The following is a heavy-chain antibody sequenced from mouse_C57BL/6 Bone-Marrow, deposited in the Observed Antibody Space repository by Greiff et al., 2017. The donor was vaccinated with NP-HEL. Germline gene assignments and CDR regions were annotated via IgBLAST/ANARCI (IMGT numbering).Heavy chain of an antibody. CDR2: IYPGGGYT. Sequence: VQLQQSGAELVRPGPSVKMSCKASGYTFTNYWIGWAKQRPGHGLEWIGDIYPGGGYTNYNEKFKGKATLTADKSSSTAYMQFSSLTSEDSAIYYCARCEGYYDYDSHYFDYWGQGTTLTVSS. V-gene: IGHV1-63*01. D-gene: IGHD2-4*01. CDR3: ARCEGYYDYDSHYFDY. CDR1: GYTFTNYW. J-gene: IGHJ2*01.